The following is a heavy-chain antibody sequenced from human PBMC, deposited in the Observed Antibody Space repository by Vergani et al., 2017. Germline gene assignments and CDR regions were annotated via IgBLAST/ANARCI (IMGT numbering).Heavy chain of an antibody. CDR1: GFTFSSYW. CDR2: IKQDGSDK. D-gene: IGHD2-15*01. CDR3: ARDRGGRGSAYYYGMDV. J-gene: IGHJ6*02. Sequence: EVQLVESGGGLVQPGGSLRLSCAASGFTFSSYWMSWVRQAPGKGLEWVANIKQDGSDKFYVDYVKGRFTVSRDHAKNSLYLQMNSLRAEDTAVYYCARDRGGRGSAYYYGMDVWGQGTTVTVSS. V-gene: IGHV3-7*01.